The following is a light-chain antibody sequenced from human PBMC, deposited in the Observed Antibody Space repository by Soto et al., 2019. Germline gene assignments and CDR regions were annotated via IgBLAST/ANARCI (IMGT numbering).Light chain of an antibody. Sequence: QSVLTQPASVSRSPGQSITISCTGTSSDVGGYNDVSWYQQHPGKAPKLMIYEVSNRPSGVSNRFSGSKSGNTASLTISGLQAEDEADYYCSSYTSSSTRVFGGGTKLTVL. J-gene: IGLJ3*02. CDR3: SSYTSSSTRV. V-gene: IGLV2-14*01. CDR1: SSDVGGYND. CDR2: EVS.